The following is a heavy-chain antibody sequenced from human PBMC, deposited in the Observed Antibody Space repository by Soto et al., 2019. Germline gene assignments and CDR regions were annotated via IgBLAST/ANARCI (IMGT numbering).Heavy chain of an antibody. Sequence: GASVKVSCKASGYTFTTYDINWVRQATGQGLEWMGWMNPNTGDTVYARKFQGRVTITRDTSASTAYMELSSLRSEDTAVYYCARDSGGMDVWGQGTTVTVSS. CDR3: ARDSGGMDV. V-gene: IGHV1-8*01. CDR2: MNPNTGDT. J-gene: IGHJ6*02. CDR1: GYTFTTYD.